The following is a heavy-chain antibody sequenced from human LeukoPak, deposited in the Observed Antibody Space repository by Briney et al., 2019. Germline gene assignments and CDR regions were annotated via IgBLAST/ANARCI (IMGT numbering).Heavy chain of an antibody. CDR2: IYYSGST. Sequence: SETLSLTCTVSGGSISSSSYYWGWSRQPPGKGLEWIGSIYYSGSTYYNPSLKSRVTISVDTSKNQFSLKLSSVTAADTAVYYCARQQQWLVSHFDYWGQGTLVTVSS. V-gene: IGHV4-39*01. CDR1: GGSISSSSYY. CDR3: ARQQQWLVSHFDY. D-gene: IGHD6-19*01. J-gene: IGHJ4*02.